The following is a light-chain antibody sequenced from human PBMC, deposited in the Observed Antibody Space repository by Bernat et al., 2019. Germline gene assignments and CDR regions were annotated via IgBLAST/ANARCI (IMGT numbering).Light chain of an antibody. CDR2: EVS. J-gene: IGLJ1*01. V-gene: IGLV2-8*01. CDR1: STDVFSNNY. Sequence: QSALTQPPSASGSPGQSVAISCTGTSTDVFSNNYVSWYQQHPGKAPKLMIYEVSKRPSGVPDRFSGSKSGNTASLTVSGLQPENEADYYCSSYAGGNNYVFGTGTKVTVL. CDR3: SSYAGGNNYV.